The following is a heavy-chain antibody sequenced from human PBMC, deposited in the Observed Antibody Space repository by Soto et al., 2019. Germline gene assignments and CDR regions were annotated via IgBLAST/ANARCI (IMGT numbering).Heavy chain of an antibody. CDR3: ARVARAVSSYYYYYMDV. CDR1: GGSISSYY. Sequence: SETLSLTCTVSGGSISSYYWSWIRQPPGKGLEWIGYIYYSGSTNYNPSLKSRVTISVDTSKNQFSLKLSSVTAADTAVYYCARVARAVSSYYYYYMDVWGKGTTVTVSS. CDR2: IYYSGST. J-gene: IGHJ6*03. D-gene: IGHD6-6*01. V-gene: IGHV4-59*01.